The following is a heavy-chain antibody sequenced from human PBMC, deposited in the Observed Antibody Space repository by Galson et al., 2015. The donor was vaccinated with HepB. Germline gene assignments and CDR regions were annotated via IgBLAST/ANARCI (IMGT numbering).Heavy chain of an antibody. D-gene: IGHD3-10*01. CDR3: ARAPRISFGELMQPLTN. CDR1: GGSFSGYY. Sequence: ETLSLTCNVSGGSFSGYYWTWIRQPPGKGLEWVGGIDYSGTTYYTPSLKSRLTIPLDTSENQFSLKLTSVTAADTAVYYCARAPRISFGELMQPLTNWGLGTLVTVSS. CDR2: IDYSGTT. J-gene: IGHJ1*01. V-gene: IGHV4-34*01.